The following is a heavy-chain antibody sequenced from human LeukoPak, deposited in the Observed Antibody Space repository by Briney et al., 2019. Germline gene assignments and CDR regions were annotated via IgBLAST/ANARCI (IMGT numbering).Heavy chain of an antibody. Sequence: PGESLKISCKGSGYSFTIYWIGWVRQMPGKGLEWMGIIYPGDSDTRYSPSFQGQVTISADKSISTAYLQWSSLKASDTAMYYCARTIYSSRYYYYYMDVWGKGTTVTVSS. CDR2: IYPGDSDT. CDR1: GYSFTIYW. D-gene: IGHD6-13*01. J-gene: IGHJ6*03. CDR3: ARTIYSSRYYYYYMDV. V-gene: IGHV5-51*01.